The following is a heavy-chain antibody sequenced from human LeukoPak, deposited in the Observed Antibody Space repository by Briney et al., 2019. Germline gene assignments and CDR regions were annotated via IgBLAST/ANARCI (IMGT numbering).Heavy chain of an antibody. Sequence: ASVKVSCKASGYTFTSYYMHWVRQAPGQGLGWMGGIIPIFGTANYAQKFQGRVTITADKSTSTAYMELSSLRSEDTAVYYCARASDGYNSLFDYWGQGTLVTVSS. D-gene: IGHD5-24*01. CDR1: GYTFTSYY. CDR2: IIPIFGTA. CDR3: ARASDGYNSLFDY. J-gene: IGHJ4*02. V-gene: IGHV1-69*06.